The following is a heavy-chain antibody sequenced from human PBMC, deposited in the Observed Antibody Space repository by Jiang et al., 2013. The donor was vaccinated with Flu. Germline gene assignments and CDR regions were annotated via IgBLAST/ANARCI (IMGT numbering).Heavy chain of an antibody. J-gene: IGHJ4*02. CDR2: MYYTGSP. V-gene: IGHV4-39*01. CDR1: GGSISSSSYY. D-gene: IGHD1-7*01. CDR3: ATTGYNWNYGLVY. Sequence: TLSLTCTVSGGSISSSSYYWGWIRQPPREGGVEWIATMYYTGSPYYNPSLKSRVTISVDTSKNQLSLKLRSVTAADTAVYYCATTGYNWNYGLVYWGQGTLVTVSS.